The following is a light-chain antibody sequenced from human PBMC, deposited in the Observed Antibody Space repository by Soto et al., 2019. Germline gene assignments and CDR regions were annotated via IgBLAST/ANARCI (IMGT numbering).Light chain of an antibody. V-gene: IGKV1-6*01. J-gene: IGKJ1*01. CDR3: QQYHIYSWT. Sequence: AIQMTQSPSSLSSSVGDRATITCRASQGIRNDLGWYQQKPGKAPKLLIYAASSLQSGVPSRFSASGSGTEFSLTINSLQADDFATYYCQQYHIYSWTFGQGTKVDIK. CDR1: QGIRND. CDR2: AAS.